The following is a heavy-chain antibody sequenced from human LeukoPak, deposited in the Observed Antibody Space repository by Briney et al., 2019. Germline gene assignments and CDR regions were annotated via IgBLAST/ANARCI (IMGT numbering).Heavy chain of an antibody. CDR1: GYTFTSYY. CDR3: ARALRNWGGPDY. CDR2: INPNTGGT. J-gene: IGHJ4*02. Sequence: ASVKVSCKASGYTFTSYYMHWVRQAPGQGLEWMGWINPNTGGTNYTQKFQGRVTMTTDTSTSTAYMELRSLRSDDTAVYYCARALRNWGGPDYWGQGTLVTVSS. D-gene: IGHD7-27*01. V-gene: IGHV1-2*02.